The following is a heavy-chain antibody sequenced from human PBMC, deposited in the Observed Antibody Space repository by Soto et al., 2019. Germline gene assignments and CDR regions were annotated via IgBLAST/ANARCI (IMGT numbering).Heavy chain of an antibody. CDR1: GGTFSSYA. D-gene: IGHD3-22*01. CDR3: AARVNYYSSDY. V-gene: IGHV1-69*13. CDR2: IIPIFGTA. Sequence: GASVKVSCKASGGTFSSYAISWVRQAPGQGLEWMGGIIPIFGTANYAQKFQGRVTITADESTSTAYMELSSLRSEDTAVYYCAARVNYYSSDYWGQVTLVTVSS. J-gene: IGHJ4*02.